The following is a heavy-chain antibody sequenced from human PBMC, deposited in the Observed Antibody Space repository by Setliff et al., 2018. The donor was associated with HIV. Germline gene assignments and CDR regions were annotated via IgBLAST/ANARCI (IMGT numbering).Heavy chain of an antibody. CDR2: IYTTGTT. CDR3: ARVFPHPYGNSWFDT. J-gene: IGHJ5*02. Sequence: PSETLSLTCTVSGGSISSHYWSWIRQPPGKGLEWIGYIYTTGTTSYNPSLKGRVAISVDTSKDQFSLKLSSVTAADTAVYYCARVFPHPYGNSWFDTWGQGILVTVSS. CDR1: GGSISSHY. V-gene: IGHV4-59*11. D-gene: IGHD3-16*01.